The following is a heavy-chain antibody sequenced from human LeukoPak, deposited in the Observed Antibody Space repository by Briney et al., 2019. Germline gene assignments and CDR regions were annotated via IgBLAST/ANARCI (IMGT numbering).Heavy chain of an antibody. CDR2: IYYSGRT. Sequence: PSETLSLTCTVSGGSISSYYWSWIRQPPGKGLEWIGYIYYSGRTNYNPSLKSRVTISVDTSKNQFSLKLSSVTAADTAVYYCARDLRSSSSSGINYYGMGVWGQGTTVTVSS. CDR1: GGSISSYY. V-gene: IGHV4-59*12. D-gene: IGHD6-6*01. CDR3: ARDLRSSSSSGINYYGMGV. J-gene: IGHJ6*02.